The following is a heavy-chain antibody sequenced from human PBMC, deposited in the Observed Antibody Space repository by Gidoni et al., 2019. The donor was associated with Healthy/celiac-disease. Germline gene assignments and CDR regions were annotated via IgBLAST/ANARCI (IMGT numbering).Heavy chain of an antibody. CDR3: ARDSRSYPGY. Sequence: QVQLVEAGGGVVQPGRSLRLSCAASGFTLSSYGMNWVRPDPGKGLELVSVIWYDGSNKYEADYLKGRFTISRDNSKNTLYLQMNSLRAEDTAVYYCARDSRSYPGYWGQGTLVTVSS. V-gene: IGHV3-33*01. CDR1: GFTLSSYG. D-gene: IGHD1-26*01. J-gene: IGHJ4*02. CDR2: IWYDGSNK.